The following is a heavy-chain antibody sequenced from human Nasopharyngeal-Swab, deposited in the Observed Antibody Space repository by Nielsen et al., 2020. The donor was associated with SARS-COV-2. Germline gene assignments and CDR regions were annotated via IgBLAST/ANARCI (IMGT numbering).Heavy chain of an antibody. Sequence: RQAPGKGLEWVSYIGSSGGATYYADSVKGRFTISRDNAKKSLYLQMNSLRAEDTAIYYCAGDPRLRYFDYWGQGTLVTVSS. V-gene: IGHV3-11*01. CDR3: AGDPRLRYFDY. D-gene: IGHD3-16*01. CDR2: IGSSGGAT. J-gene: IGHJ4*02.